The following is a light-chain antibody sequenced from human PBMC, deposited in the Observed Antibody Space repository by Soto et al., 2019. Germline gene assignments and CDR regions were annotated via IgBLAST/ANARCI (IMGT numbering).Light chain of an antibody. V-gene: IGKV1D-8*03. CDR2: GAS. Sequence: VIWMTQSPSLLSASTGDRVTITCRQSQDISIYLAWYRQKPGKAPELLIYGASTLQSGVPSRFSGSGSGTDFTLTITSLQPEDFATYYCQQSHSIPWTFGQGTKVDIK. J-gene: IGKJ1*01. CDR3: QQSHSIPWT. CDR1: QDISIY.